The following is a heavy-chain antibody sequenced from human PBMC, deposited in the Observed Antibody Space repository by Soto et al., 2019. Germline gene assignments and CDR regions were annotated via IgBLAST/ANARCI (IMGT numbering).Heavy chain of an antibody. CDR1: GGDVTSSRYY. Sequence: PSETLSLTCTVSGGDVTSSRYYWAWIRQTPGKGLEWIATIYYGGSTYYSASLKSRVTISIDTSKNQFSLKMTSVTAADAAVYFCATDPSTPLAVRYWGQGTLVTVSS. CDR2: IYYGGST. V-gene: IGHV4-39*02. J-gene: IGHJ4*02. CDR3: ATDPSTPLAVRY. D-gene: IGHD2-15*01.